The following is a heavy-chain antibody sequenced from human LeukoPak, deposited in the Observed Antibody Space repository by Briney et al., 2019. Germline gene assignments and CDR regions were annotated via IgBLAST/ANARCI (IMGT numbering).Heavy chain of an antibody. V-gene: IGHV3-7*04. Sequence: GGSLRLSCAASGFTFSSYWMSWVRQAPGKGLEWVANIKQDGSEKYYVDSVKGRFTISRDNAKNPLYLQMNSLRAEDTAVYYCARGSGSYYSYFDYWGQGTLVTVSS. CDR1: GFTFSSYW. CDR3: ARGSGSYYSYFDY. D-gene: IGHD1-26*01. CDR2: IKQDGSEK. J-gene: IGHJ4*02.